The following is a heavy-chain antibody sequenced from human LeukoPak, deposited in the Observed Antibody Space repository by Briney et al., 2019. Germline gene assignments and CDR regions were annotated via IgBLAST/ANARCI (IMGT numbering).Heavy chain of an antibody. CDR2: ISGYNGNT. V-gene: IGHV1-18*01. J-gene: IGHJ5*02. Sequence: ATVKVSCKASGYTFTRYGISWGRQAPGQGLGRMGWISGYNGNTTSAEKLKGRVTMTTDTSTSTVDMELRSLRSGDTAVYYCARDSLYYGSGRCLGFDPWGQGTLVTVSS. CDR3: ARDSLYYGSGRCLGFDP. CDR1: GYTFTRYG. D-gene: IGHD3-10*01.